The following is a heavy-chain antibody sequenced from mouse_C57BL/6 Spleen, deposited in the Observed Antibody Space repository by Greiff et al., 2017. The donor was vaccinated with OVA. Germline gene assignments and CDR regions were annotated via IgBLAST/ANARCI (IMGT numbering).Heavy chain of an antibody. Sequence: EVQLVESGGDLVKPGGSLKLSCAASGFTFSSYGMSWVRQTPDKRLEWVATISSGGCYTYYPDSVKGRFTISRDNAKNTLYLQMSSLKSEDTAMYYCARHGGYVEDYWGQGTSVTVSS. CDR1: GFTFSSYG. D-gene: IGHD3-1*01. CDR2: ISSGGCYT. V-gene: IGHV5-6*01. J-gene: IGHJ4*01. CDR3: ARHGGYVEDY.